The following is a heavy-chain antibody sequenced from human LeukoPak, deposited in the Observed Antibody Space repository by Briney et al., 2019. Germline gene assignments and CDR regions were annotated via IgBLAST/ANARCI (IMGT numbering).Heavy chain of an antibody. CDR1: GYTFTSYY. V-gene: IGHV1-69*06. J-gene: IGHJ4*02. D-gene: IGHD5-18*01. CDR2: IIPIFDTA. CDR3: ARDGRRQLWSGFDY. Sequence: SVKVSCKASGYTFTSYYMHWVRQAPGQGLEWMGGIIPIFDTANYAQKFQGRVTITADKSTSTAYMELSSLRSEDTAVYYCARDGRRQLWSGFDYWGQGTLVTVSS.